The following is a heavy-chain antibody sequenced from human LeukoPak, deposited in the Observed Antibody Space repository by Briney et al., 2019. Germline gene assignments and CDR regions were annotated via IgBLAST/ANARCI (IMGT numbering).Heavy chain of an antibody. CDR3: TNGYCTGGLCHRYFDY. D-gene: IGHD2-8*02. CDR2: IGGGGSTT. Sequence: GGSLRLSCAASGFTFSNYAMRWVRQAPGKGLEWVSSIGGGGSTTYYADSVKGRFTISRANSKNTLYLQMNGLRAEDTAVYYCTNGYCTGGLCHRYFDYWGQGALATVSS. V-gene: IGHV3-23*01. CDR1: GFTFSNYA. J-gene: IGHJ4*02.